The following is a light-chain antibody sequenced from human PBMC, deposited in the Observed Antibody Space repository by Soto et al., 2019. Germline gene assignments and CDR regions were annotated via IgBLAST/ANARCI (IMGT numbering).Light chain of an antibody. CDR2: GAS. CDR3: QRSDSFRT. CDR1: QSVRSNF. J-gene: IGKJ1*01. V-gene: IGKV3-20*01. Sequence: VGKQTPGTGALSKRVRATRSCRASQSVRSNFLAWYQQKPGQAPRLLIYGASNRATGIPDRFSGSGSGTDFTLTITRLEPEDFAMYYCQRSDSFRTFGQGTKVDI.